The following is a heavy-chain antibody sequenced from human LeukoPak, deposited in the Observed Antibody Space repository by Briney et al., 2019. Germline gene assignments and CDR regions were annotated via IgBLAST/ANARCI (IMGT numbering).Heavy chain of an antibody. D-gene: IGHD3-3*01. CDR3: ARVGRDFWSGHGDFQH. V-gene: IGHV4-61*10. CDR2: IYTSGTT. Sequence: TSETLSLTCTVSGGSVRRGNYYWTWIRQPAGSGLEWIGRIYTSGTTDYNPSLRTRVTISVDASKNQFSLKLSSVTAADTAVYYCARVGRDFWSGHGDFQHWGQGTLVTVSS. J-gene: IGHJ1*01. CDR1: GGSVRRGNYY.